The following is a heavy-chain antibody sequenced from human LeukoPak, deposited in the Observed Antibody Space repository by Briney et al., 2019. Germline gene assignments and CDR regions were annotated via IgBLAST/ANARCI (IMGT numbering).Heavy chain of an antibody. CDR1: GYTFTSYY. CDR2: INPSGGST. J-gene: IGHJ4*02. CDR3: ARTAYYDSSGYYGDY. D-gene: IGHD3-22*01. V-gene: IGHV1-46*01. Sequence: ASVKVSCKASGYTFTSYYMHWVRQAPGQGLEWMGIINPSGGSTNYAQKLQGRVTMTTDTSTSTAYMELRSLRSDDTAVYYCARTAYYDSSGYYGDYWGQGTLVTVSS.